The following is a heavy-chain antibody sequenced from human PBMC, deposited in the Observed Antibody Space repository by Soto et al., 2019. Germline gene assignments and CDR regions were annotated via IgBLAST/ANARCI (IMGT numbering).Heavy chain of an antibody. CDR3: AGLQAAAGGNDLTFDY. D-gene: IGHD6-13*01. Sequence: GESLKISCKGSGFSFTSYWISWVRQMPGKGLEWMGRIDPSDSYTNYSPSFQGHVTISADKSISTAYLQWSSLKASDTAMYYCAGLQAAAGGNDLTFDYWGQGTLVTVSS. CDR2: IDPSDSYT. J-gene: IGHJ4*02. CDR1: GFSFTSYW. V-gene: IGHV5-10-1*01.